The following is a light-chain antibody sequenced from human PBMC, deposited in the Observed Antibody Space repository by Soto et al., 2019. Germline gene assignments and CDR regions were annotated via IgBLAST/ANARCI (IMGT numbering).Light chain of an antibody. CDR3: ASFTVYNNLL. Sequence: QSALTQPASVSGSPGQSITISCTGTNNDIGRYDFVSWYQHHPGKSPKLILYEVRHRPSGISSRFSGSKSANTASLTISRLQAEDEADYYCASFTVYNNLLFGGGTQLTVL. CDR2: EVR. V-gene: IGLV2-14*01. J-gene: IGLJ2*01. CDR1: NNDIGRYDF.